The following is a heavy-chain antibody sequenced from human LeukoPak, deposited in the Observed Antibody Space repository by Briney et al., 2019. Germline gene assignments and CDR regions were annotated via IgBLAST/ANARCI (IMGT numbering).Heavy chain of an antibody. CDR1: GFPFRIYW. Sequence: PGGSLRLSCAASGFPFRIYWMTWVRQAPGKGLEWVANMKGDGSEKHYEDSVKGRFTISRDNAKNSLYLQMNSLRVEDTALYYCARPGYTAAYDLWGQGTMVTVSS. J-gene: IGHJ3*01. D-gene: IGHD3-9*01. CDR2: MKGDGSEK. CDR3: ARPGYTAAYDL. V-gene: IGHV3-7*01.